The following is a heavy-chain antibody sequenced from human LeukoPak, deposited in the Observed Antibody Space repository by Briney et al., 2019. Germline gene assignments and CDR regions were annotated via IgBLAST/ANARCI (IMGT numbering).Heavy chain of an antibody. J-gene: IGHJ6*03. Sequence: SETLSLTCTVSGGSFSSTNYFWGWIRQPPGKGLEWIGTIYFGGSGGTYYNPSLRSRVTISVDTSKNQFSLKLSSVTAADTAVYYCRSVVPAAMRYYYYMDVWGKGTTVTISS. CDR2: IYFGGSGGT. V-gene: IGHV4-39*01. CDR3: RSVVPAAMRYYYYMDV. CDR1: GGSFSSTNYF. D-gene: IGHD2-2*01.